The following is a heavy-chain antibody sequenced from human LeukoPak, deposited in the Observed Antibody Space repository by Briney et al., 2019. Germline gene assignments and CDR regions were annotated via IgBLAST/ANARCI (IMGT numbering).Heavy chain of an antibody. D-gene: IGHD3-10*02. CDR2: VSSSGSTI. V-gene: IGHV3-48*03. CDR3: AELGITMIGGV. J-gene: IGHJ6*04. CDR1: PFTFSSYG. Sequence: GGSLRLSCAASPFTFSSYGMHWVRQAPGKGLEWVSYVSSSGSTIYYADSVKGRFTISRDNAKNSLYLQMNSLRAEDTAVYYCAELGITMIGGVWGKGTTVTISS.